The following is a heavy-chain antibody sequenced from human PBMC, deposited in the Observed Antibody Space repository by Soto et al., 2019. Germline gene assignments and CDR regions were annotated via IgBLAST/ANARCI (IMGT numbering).Heavy chain of an antibody. CDR3: AKRNASGQRGYWFDP. CDR1: GYTFTGYY. Sequence: QVQLVQSGAEVKKPGASVKVSCKASGYTFTGYYMHWVRQAPGQGLEWMGWINPNSGGTNYAQKFQGRVTMTRDTSISTAYMELSRLRSDDTAVYYCAKRNASGQRGYWFDPWGQGTLVTVSS. CDR2: INPNSGGT. J-gene: IGHJ5*02. V-gene: IGHV1-2*02. D-gene: IGHD3-10*01.